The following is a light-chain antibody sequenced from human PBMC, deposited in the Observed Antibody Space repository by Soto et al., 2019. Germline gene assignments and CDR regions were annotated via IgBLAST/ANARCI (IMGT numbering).Light chain of an antibody. CDR2: SND. CDR1: SSKNGSNT. CDR3: AAWDDSLNVVV. J-gene: IGLJ2*01. V-gene: IGLV1-44*01. Sequence: QSVLTQPPSTSGPPGQRVTIACSGSSSKNGSNTVNWYQHLPGAAPKLLIYSNDQRPSGVPDRLSGSKSGTSASLAFSGLQSEDEADYYCAAWDDSLNVVVFGGGTKLTVL.